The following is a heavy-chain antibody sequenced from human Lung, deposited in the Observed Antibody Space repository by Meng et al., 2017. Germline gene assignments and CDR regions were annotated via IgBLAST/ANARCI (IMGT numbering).Heavy chain of an antibody. Sequence: GGSLRLSCAASGFTFDDYAMHWVRQAPGKGLEWVSGISWNSGSIGYADSVKGRFTISRDNAKNSLYLQMNSLRAEDMALYYCAKGVFGSSWSSGIDYWGQGTLVTVSS. J-gene: IGHJ4*02. CDR2: ISWNSGSI. V-gene: IGHV3-9*03. D-gene: IGHD6-13*01. CDR1: GFTFDDYA. CDR3: AKGVFGSSWSSGIDY.